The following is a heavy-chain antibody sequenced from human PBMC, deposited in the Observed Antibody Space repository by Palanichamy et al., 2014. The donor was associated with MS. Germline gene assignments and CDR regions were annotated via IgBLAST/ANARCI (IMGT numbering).Heavy chain of an antibody. CDR1: GFTFRSYA. V-gene: IGHV3-30*04. Sequence: GFTFRSYAMHWVRQAPGKGLEWVAIISFDGSNEYYADSVQGRFTISRDNSENTLFLQMNSLRAEDTAVYYCASEPAYAIGNWRYFDLWGRGTLLTVSS. J-gene: IGHJ2*01. CDR3: ASEPAYAIGNWRYFDL. CDR2: ISFDGSNE. D-gene: IGHD2-8*01.